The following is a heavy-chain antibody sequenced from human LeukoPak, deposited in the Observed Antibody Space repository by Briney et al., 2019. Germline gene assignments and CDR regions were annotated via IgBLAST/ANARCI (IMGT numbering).Heavy chain of an antibody. D-gene: IGHD6-19*01. V-gene: IGHV3-74*03. Sequence: GGSLRLSCAASGFTFSSHWVHWVRQAPGKGLVWVSRINGDGSNTTYADSVKGRFTISRDNAKNTLYLPMNSLRAEDTAVYHCVRSKGWYSTDAFDIWAKGQWSPSLQ. J-gene: IGHJ3*02. CDR3: VRSKGWYSTDAFDI. CDR1: GFTFSSHW. CDR2: INGDGSNT.